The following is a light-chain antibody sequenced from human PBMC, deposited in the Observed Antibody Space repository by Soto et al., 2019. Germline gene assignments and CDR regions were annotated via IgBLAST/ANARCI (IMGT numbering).Light chain of an antibody. V-gene: IGKV3-15*01. J-gene: IGKJ1*01. CDR1: QSIGSH. Sequence: EIVMTQSPATLSVSPGERATLSCRASQSIGSHLAWYQQKPGQGPRLLIYDASTRATGISARFSGSGSGTEFTLTISSPQSEDFAVYYCQQYYHWRTFGQGTKVEF. CDR2: DAS. CDR3: QQYYHWRT.